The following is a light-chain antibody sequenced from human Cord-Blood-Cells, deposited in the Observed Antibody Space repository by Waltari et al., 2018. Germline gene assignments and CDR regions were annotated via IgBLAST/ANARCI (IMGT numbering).Light chain of an antibody. CDR3: QQSYSTPYS. Sequence: DLQMTQSPSSLSASVGDRVTITCRASQSISSYLNWYQQKPGKAPKLLIYAASSLQSGVPSRFSGSGSGIDFTLTISSLQPEDFATYYCQQSYSTPYSFGQGTKLEIK. CDR2: AAS. V-gene: IGKV1-39*01. CDR1: QSISSY. J-gene: IGKJ2*03.